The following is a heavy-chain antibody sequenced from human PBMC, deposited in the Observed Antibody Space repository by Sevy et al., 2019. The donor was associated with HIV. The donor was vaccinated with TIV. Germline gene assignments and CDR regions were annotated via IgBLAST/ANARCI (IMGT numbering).Heavy chain of an antibody. CDR3: ARDGGCSSTACLLYFDY. J-gene: IGHJ4*02. Sequence: GGSLRLSCAASGFTFSNYWMTWVRRAPGKGLEWVANIKRDGSEKYYVASVKGRFTISRDNAKNSLYLQMNSLRADDTAVYYCARDGGCSSTACLLYFDYWGQGTLVTVSS. V-gene: IGHV3-7*01. CDR2: IKRDGSEK. CDR1: GFTFSNYW. D-gene: IGHD2-2*01.